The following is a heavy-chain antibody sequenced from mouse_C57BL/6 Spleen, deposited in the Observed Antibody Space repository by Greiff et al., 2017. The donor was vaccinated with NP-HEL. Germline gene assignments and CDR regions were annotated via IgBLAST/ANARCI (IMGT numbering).Heavy chain of an antibody. CDR2: IDPSDSET. CDR3: AREGDGYWGY. V-gene: IGHV1-52*01. J-gene: IGHJ2*01. Sequence: VQLQQPGAELVRPGSSVKLSCKASGYTFTSYWMHWVKQRPIQGLEWIGNIDPSDSETHYNQKFKDKATLTVDKSSSTAYMQLSSLTSEDSAVYYCAREGDGYWGYWGQGTTLTVSS. D-gene: IGHD2-3*01. CDR1: GYTFTSYW.